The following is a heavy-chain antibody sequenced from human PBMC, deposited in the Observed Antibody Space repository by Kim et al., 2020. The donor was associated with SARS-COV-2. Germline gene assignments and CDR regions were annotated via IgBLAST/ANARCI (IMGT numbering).Heavy chain of an antibody. Sequence: SETLSLTCTVSGGSISSGSYYWSWIRQPAGKGLEWIGRIYTSGSTNYNPSLKSRLTISVDTSKNQFSLKLNSVTAADTAVYYCAREQYQLPFDYWGQGTLVTVSS. CDR2: IYTSGST. CDR1: GGSISSGSYY. D-gene: IGHD2-2*01. CDR3: AREQYQLPFDY. V-gene: IGHV4-61*02. J-gene: IGHJ4*02.